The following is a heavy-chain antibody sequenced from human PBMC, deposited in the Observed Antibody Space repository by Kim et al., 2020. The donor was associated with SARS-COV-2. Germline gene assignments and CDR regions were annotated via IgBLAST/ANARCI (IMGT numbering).Heavy chain of an antibody. D-gene: IGHD6-13*01. CDR1: GFTFSSYE. Sequence: GGSLRLSCAASGFTFSSYEMNWVRQAPGKGLEWVSYISSSGSTIYYADSVKGRFTISRDNAKNSLYLQMNSLRAEDTAVYYCASEGGSSWYFDYWGQGTLVTVSS. V-gene: IGHV3-48*03. J-gene: IGHJ4*02. CDR3: ASEGGSSWYFDY. CDR2: ISSSGSTI.